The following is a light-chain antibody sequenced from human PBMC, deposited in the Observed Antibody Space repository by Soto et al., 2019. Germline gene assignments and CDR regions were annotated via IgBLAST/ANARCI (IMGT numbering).Light chain of an antibody. CDR3: QQYDKWSPLT. J-gene: IGKJ4*01. V-gene: IGKV1-27*01. CDR1: QGISNY. CDR2: AAS. Sequence: DIQMTQSPSSLSASVGDRVTITCRASQGISNYLAWYQQKPGKVPKLLIYAASTLQSGVPSRFSGRGSGTEFTLTISGLQSDDFAVYYCQQYDKWSPLTFGEGTKVDIK.